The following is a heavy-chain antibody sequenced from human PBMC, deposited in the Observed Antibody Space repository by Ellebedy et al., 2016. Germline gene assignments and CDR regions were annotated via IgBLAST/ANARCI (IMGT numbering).Heavy chain of an antibody. CDR2: ISGSGDST. CDR1: EFTFSSNA. D-gene: IGHD6-13*01. J-gene: IGHJ4*02. Sequence: GGSLRLXCAGSEFTFSSNAMNWVRQAPGKGLEWVSGISGSGDSTYYADSVRGRFTISRDNSKNTLYLHMHSLRDEDTAVYYCATTPRWRLIPFDCWGQGTLVTVSS. V-gene: IGHV3-23*01. CDR3: ATTPRWRLIPFDC.